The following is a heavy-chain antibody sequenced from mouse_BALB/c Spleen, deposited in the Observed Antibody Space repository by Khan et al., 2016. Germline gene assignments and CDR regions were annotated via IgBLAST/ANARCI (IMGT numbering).Heavy chain of an antibody. CDR2: INSDGSAI. D-gene: IGHD2-1*01. CDR3: MSYGNYWYFDV. J-gene: IGHJ1*01. CDR1: GFTFSGFW. V-gene: IGHV11-2*02. Sequence: DVQLLETGGGLVQPGGSRGLSCEGSGFTFSGFWMSWVRQTPGKTLEWIGDINSDGSAINYAPSIKDRFTIFRDNDKSTLYLQMSNVRSEDTATYFCMSYGNYWYFDVWGAGTTVTVSS.